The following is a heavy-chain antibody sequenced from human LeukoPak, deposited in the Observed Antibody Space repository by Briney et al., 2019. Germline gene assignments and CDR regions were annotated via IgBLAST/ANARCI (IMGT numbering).Heavy chain of an antibody. D-gene: IGHD4-23*01. Sequence: GGSLRLSCAASGFTFSSYGMRWVRQAPGKGLEWVAFIRYGGSNNYYAAFVKGRFTIFSGNSKHSLLLQMKSPGADDPALYYWAKTLTSYGGSDSWGEGTLVSASS. J-gene: IGHJ4*02. V-gene: IGHV3-30*02. CDR1: GFTFSSYG. CDR2: IRYGGSNN. CDR3: AKTLTSYGGSDS.